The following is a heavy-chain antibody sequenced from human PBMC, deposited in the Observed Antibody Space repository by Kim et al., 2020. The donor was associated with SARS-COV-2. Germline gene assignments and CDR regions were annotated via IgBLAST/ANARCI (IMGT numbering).Heavy chain of an antibody. V-gene: IGHV1-58*02. CDR3: AADLFGELGPPFDP. CDR2: IVVGSGNT. CDR1: GFTFTSSA. D-gene: IGHD3-10*02. J-gene: IGHJ5*02. Sequence: SVKVSCKASGFTFTSSAMQWVRQARGQRLEWIGWIVVGSGNTNYAQKFQERVTITRDMSTSTAYMELSSLRSEDTAVYYCAADLFGELGPPFDPWGQGTLVTVSS.